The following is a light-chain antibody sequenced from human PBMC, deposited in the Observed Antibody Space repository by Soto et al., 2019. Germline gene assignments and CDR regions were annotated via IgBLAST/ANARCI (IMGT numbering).Light chain of an antibody. CDR3: QQRSNWPASLT. J-gene: IGKJ4*01. Sequence: EIVLTQSPATLYLSPGERATLSCRASQSVSSYLAWYQQKPGQAPRLLIYDASNRATGIPARFSRSGSGTDFTLTISSLEPEDFAVYYCQQRSNWPASLTFGGGTKVEIK. CDR2: DAS. CDR1: QSVSSY. V-gene: IGKV3-11*01.